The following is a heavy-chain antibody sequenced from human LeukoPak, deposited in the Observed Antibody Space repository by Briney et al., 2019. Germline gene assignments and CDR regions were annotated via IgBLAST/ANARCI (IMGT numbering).Heavy chain of an antibody. CDR3: AREAYYYDSSGYSGFDY. CDR2: INPSGGST. D-gene: IGHD3-22*01. Sequence: ASVKVSCKASGYTFTSYYIHWVRQAPGQGLEWMGIINPSGGSTSYAQKFQGRVTMTRDTSTSTVYMELSSLRSEDTAVYYCAREAYYYDSSGYSGFDYWGQGTLVTVSS. V-gene: IGHV1-46*01. CDR1: GYTFTSYY. J-gene: IGHJ4*02.